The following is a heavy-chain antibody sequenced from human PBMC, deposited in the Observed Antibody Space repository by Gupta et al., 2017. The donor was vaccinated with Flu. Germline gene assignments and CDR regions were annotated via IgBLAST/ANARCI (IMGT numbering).Heavy chain of an antibody. Sequence: QVQLVESGGGVVQPGRSLRLSCAASGFTFSSYGMHWVRQAPGKGLEWVAVISYDGSNKYYADSVKGRFTISRDKSKNTLYLQMNSLRAEDTAVYYCAKDTPPNWFDPWGQGTLVTVSS. D-gene: IGHD2-15*01. CDR3: AKDTPPNWFDP. CDR1: GFTFSSYG. J-gene: IGHJ5*02. CDR2: ISYDGSNK. V-gene: IGHV3-30*18.